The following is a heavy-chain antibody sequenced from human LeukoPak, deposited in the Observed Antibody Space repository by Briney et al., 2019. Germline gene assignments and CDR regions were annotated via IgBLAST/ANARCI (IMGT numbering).Heavy chain of an antibody. Sequence: ASVKVSCKASGYTFTGYYMHWVRQAPGQGLEWMGWINPNSGATNYAQKFQGRVTMTRDTSISTAYMELSRLRSDDTAVYYCARDALYCSSTSCYLNWFDPWGQGTLVTVSS. J-gene: IGHJ5*02. CDR3: ARDALYCSSTSCYLNWFDP. V-gene: IGHV1-2*02. CDR2: INPNSGAT. CDR1: GYTFTGYY. D-gene: IGHD2-2*01.